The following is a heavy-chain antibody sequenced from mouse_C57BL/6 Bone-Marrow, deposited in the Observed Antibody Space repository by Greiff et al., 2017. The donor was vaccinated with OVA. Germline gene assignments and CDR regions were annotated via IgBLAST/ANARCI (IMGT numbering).Heavy chain of an antibody. CDR1: RYTFTSYW. J-gene: IGHJ4*01. CDR2: IYPSDSET. V-gene: IGHV1-61*01. Sequence: QVQLQQPGAELVRPGSSVKLSCKASRYTFTSYWMDWVKQRPGQGLEWIGNIYPSDSETHYNQKFKDKATLTVDKSSSTAYMQLSSLTSEDSAVYYCARGTVEGMDYWGQGTPVTVSS. D-gene: IGHD1-1*01. CDR3: ARGTVEGMDY.